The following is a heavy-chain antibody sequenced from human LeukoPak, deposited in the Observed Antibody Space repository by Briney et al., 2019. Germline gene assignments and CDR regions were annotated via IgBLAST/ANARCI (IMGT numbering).Heavy chain of an antibody. CDR2: IYPGASDT. V-gene: IGHV5-51*02. J-gene: IGHJ4*02. D-gene: IGHD3-10*01. CDR3: APAMLRGLITRFDY. CDR1: GDSFTNYR. Sequence: GESLKISCKGSGDSFTNYRGGRVGQMPGKGWEWMGIIYPGASDTRSRPSFHGQVTISADKSISTAYLQWSSLKASDTAMYYCAPAMLRGLITRFDYWGQGTLVTVSS.